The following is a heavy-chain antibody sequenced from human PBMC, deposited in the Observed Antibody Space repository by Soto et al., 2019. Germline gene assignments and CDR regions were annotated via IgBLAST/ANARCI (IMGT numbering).Heavy chain of an antibody. D-gene: IGHD4-17*01. Sequence: ASVKVSCKSSGYTFTRYYIHCVRQAPGQGLEWMGIVNPSGDNTNYAQKFRGRVTMTRDTSTNTVHMELSSLRSEDTAVYFCARELGGTTVNTLFDHWGQGTVVTSPQ. CDR3: ARELGGTTVNTLFDH. V-gene: IGHV1-46*01. CDR1: GYTFTRYY. CDR2: VNPSGDNT. J-gene: IGHJ4*02.